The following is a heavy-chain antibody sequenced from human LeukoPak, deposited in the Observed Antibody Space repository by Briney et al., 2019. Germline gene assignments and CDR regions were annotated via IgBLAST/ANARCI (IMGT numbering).Heavy chain of an antibody. V-gene: IGHV3-23*01. CDR1: GFSFSTFA. D-gene: IGHD3-9*01. Sequence: GASLRLSCAASGFSFSTFAMNWVRQAPGKGLEWVSGISGSGSTTYYADSVKGRLTISRDNSNNTLFLQMDRLKGEDTAVYFCAKERDETDYFNAPFDQWGQGTLVTVSS. CDR2: ISGSGSTT. J-gene: IGHJ4*02. CDR3: AKERDETDYFNAPFDQ.